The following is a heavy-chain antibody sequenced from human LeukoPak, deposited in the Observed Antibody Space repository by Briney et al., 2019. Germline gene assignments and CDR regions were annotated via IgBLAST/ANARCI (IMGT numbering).Heavy chain of an antibody. J-gene: IGHJ4*02. CDR2: IKEDGSEK. CDR3: ARGGSYYLY. Sequence: GGSLRLSCAASGFTFSSFWMSWVRQAPGKGLEWVANIKEDGSEKYFVDSVKGRFTISRDNAKNSLCLQMHSLRADDTAVYYCARGGSYYLYWGQGTLVTVSS. D-gene: IGHD1-26*01. CDR1: GFTFSSFW. V-gene: IGHV3-7*05.